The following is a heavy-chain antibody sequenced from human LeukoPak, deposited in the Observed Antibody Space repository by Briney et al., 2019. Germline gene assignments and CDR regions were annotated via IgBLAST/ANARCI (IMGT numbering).Heavy chain of an antibody. J-gene: IGHJ4*02. CDR3: ARVRFGELTLDY. CDR2: ISAYNGNT. CDR1: GYTFTSYG. D-gene: IGHD3-10*01. Sequence: ASVKVSCEASGYTFTSYGISWVRQAPGQGLEWMGWISAYNGNTNHAQKLQGRVTMTTDTSTSTAYMELRSLRSDDTAVYYCARVRFGELTLDYWGQGTLVTVSS. V-gene: IGHV1-18*01.